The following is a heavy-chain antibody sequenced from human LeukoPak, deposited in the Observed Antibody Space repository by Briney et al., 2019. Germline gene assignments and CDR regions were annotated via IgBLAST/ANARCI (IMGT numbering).Heavy chain of an antibody. J-gene: IGHJ4*02. CDR3: ARVEQLVLVY. V-gene: IGHV4-38-2*02. Sequence: SETLSLTCTVSGYSICSGDYWGWIRQPPGKGLEWIGSIYHSGSTYYNPSLKSRVTISVDTSKNQFSLKLSSVTAADTAVYYCARVEQLVLVYWGQGTLVTVSS. CDR1: GYSICSGDY. CDR2: IYHSGST. D-gene: IGHD6-6*01.